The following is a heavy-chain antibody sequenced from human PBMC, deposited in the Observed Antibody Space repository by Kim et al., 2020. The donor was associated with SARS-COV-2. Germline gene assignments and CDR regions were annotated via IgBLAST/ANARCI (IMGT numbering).Heavy chain of an antibody. CDR3: ARARWGEGVDY. Sequence: GGSLRLSCAASGFTVSSNYMSWVRQAPGKGLEWVSVIYSGGNTYYADAVKGRFTISSDNSKNTLYLQRNSLRAEDTAVYYCARARWGEGVDYWGQGTLVTVSS. V-gene: IGHV3-53*01. CDR2: IYSGGNT. CDR1: GFTVSSNY. J-gene: IGHJ4*02. D-gene: IGHD3-16*01.